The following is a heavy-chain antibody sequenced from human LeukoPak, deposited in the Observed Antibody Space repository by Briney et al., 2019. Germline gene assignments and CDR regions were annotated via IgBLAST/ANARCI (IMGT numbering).Heavy chain of an antibody. J-gene: IGHJ4*02. Sequence: GGSLRLSCAASGFTFSSYAMSWVRQAPGKGLECVSAISGSGGSTYYADTVKGRFTISRDNSKNTLYLQMNSLRAEDTAVYYCAKDNDFWSGYSPLDYWGQGTLVTVSS. CDR2: ISGSGGST. CDR3: AKDNDFWSGYSPLDY. D-gene: IGHD3-3*01. CDR1: GFTFSSYA. V-gene: IGHV3-23*01.